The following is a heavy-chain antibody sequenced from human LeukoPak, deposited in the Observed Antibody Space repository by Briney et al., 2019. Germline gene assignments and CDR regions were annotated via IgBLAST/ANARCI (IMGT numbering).Heavy chain of an antibody. CDR3: ARTDYSSSWIPFFDY. Sequence: GGSLRLSCAASAFTFSNYAMSWVRQAPGKGLEWVSSISGSGDSTYYADSVKGRFTISRDNAKNSLYLQMNSLRAEDTAVYYCARTDYSSSWIPFFDYWGQGTLVTVSS. D-gene: IGHD6-13*01. CDR1: AFTFSNYA. V-gene: IGHV3-23*01. J-gene: IGHJ4*02. CDR2: ISGSGDST.